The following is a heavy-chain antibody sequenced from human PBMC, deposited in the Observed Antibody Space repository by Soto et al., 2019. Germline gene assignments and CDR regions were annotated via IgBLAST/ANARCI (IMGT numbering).Heavy chain of an antibody. Sequence: GGSLRLSCAASGFTFSSYAMSWVRQAPGKGLEWVSAISGSGGSTYYADSVKGRFTISRDNSKNTLYLQMNSLRAEDTAVYYCAKDLSYGDYVNWFDPWGQGTLVTVSS. J-gene: IGHJ5*02. CDR1: GFTFSSYA. D-gene: IGHD4-17*01. CDR2: ISGSGGST. CDR3: AKDLSYGDYVNWFDP. V-gene: IGHV3-23*01.